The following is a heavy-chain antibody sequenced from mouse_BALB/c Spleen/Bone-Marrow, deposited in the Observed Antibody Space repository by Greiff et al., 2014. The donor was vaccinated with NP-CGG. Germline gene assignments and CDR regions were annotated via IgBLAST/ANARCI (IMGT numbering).Heavy chain of an antibody. CDR1: GYTFTDHT. CDR2: VNPNSGGT. J-gene: IGHJ2*01. Sequence: EVQLVESGPELVKPGASVKISCKTSGYTFTDHTLHWVKQSHGKSLEWIGGVNPNSGGTSYNQKFKGKATLNLDKSSTTAYMELRSLTSGDSAVYYCARARRYDFWGQGTTLTVSS. CDR3: ARARRYDF. V-gene: IGHV1-18*01.